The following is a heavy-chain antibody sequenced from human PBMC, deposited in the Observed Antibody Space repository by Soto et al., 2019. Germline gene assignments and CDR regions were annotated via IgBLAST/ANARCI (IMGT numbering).Heavy chain of an antibody. D-gene: IGHD6-13*01. J-gene: IGHJ5*02. Sequence: ASVKVSCKASGYTFTSYGISWVRQAPGQGLEWMGWISAYNGNTNYAQKLQGRVTMTTDTSTSTAYMELRSLRSDDTAVYYCAISPGYSSSWDLNWFDPWGQGTLVTVS. V-gene: IGHV1-18*04. CDR3: AISPGYSSSWDLNWFDP. CDR2: ISAYNGNT. CDR1: GYTFTSYG.